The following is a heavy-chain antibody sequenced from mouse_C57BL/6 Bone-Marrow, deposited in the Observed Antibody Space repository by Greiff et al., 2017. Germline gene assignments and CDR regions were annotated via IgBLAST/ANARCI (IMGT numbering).Heavy chain of an antibody. CDR1: GYTFTSYW. D-gene: IGHD1-2*01. V-gene: IGHV1-59*01. J-gene: IGHJ3*01. CDR2: IDPSDSYT. Sequence: QVQLQQPGAELVRPGTSVKLSCKASGYTFTSYWMHWVKQRPGQGLEWIGVIDPSDSYTNYNQKFKGKATLTVDTSSSTASMQLSSLTSEDSAVYYCARLGTTAETWFAYWGQGTLVTVSA. CDR3: ARLGTTAETWFAY.